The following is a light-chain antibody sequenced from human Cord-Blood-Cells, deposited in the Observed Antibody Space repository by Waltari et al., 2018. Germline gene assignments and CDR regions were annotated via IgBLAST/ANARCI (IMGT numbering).Light chain of an antibody. CDR1: QSISSW. CDR2: KAS. J-gene: IGKJ1*01. Sequence: DIQITQSPSTLSASVGARVTITCRASQSISSWLGWYQQKPGKAPKLLIYKASSLESGVPARFSGSGSGTEFTLTISSLQPDDFATYYCQQYNSYSTFGQGTKVEIK. CDR3: QQYNSYST. V-gene: IGKV1-5*03.